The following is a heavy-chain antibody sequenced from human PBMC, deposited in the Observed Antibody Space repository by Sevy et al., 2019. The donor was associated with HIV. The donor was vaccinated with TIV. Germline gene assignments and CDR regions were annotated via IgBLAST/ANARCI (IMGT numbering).Heavy chain of an antibody. J-gene: IGHJ3*02. Sequence: SETLSLTCTVSGGSINSDHWNWIRQPPGKGLEWIWYVCYIGGTNYNPSLKNRVTISVDRTKNQSSVKLTSMTAADTAVYYCARRNDFDIWGQGTMVTVSS. V-gene: IGHV4-59*08. CDR2: VCYIGGT. CDR1: GGSINSDH. CDR3: ARRNDFDI.